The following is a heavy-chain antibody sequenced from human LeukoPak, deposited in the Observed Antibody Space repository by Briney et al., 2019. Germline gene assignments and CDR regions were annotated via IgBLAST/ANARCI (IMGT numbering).Heavy chain of an antibody. V-gene: IGHV3-30*03. CDR3: ARDEFDGYNLGPSIY. D-gene: IGHD5-24*01. Sequence: GGSLRLSCEASGLPFRDLAMHWVRQAPGKGLEWVAVISYDARHENYADSVKGRFTVSRDDSRSTLYLQMNSLKTDDTAVYFCARDEFDGYNLGPSIYWGQGTLVTVSS. CDR1: GLPFRDLA. CDR2: ISYDARHE. J-gene: IGHJ4*02.